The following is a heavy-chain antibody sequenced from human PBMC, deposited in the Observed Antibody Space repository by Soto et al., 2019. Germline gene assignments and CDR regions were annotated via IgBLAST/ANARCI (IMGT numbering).Heavy chain of an antibody. D-gene: IGHD1-26*01. CDR3: ARRGGGYSGTYLGYFDY. CDR2: ISYDGSNK. V-gene: IGHV3-30-3*01. Sequence: QVQLVESGGGVVQPGRSLRLSCAASGFTFSSFPMHWVRQAPGKGLEWVAVISYDGSNKYYADSVKGRFTNSRDNSKNTLYLQMNSLRAEDTAVYYCARRGGGYSGTYLGYFDYWGQGTLVTVSS. J-gene: IGHJ4*02. CDR1: GFTFSSFP.